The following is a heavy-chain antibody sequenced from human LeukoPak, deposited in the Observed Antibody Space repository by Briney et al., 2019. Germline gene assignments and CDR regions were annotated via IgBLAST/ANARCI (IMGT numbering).Heavy chain of an antibody. J-gene: IGHJ5*02. Sequence: RSGGSLRLSCAASGFTFDDYGMSWVRQAPGKGLEWVSGINWNGGSTGYADSVKGRFTISRDNAKNSLYLQMNSLRAEDTALYYCARVKWFGESTDWFDPWGQGTLVTVSS. CDR3: ARVKWFGESTDWFDP. CDR2: INWNGGST. D-gene: IGHD3-10*01. CDR1: GFTFDDYG. V-gene: IGHV3-20*04.